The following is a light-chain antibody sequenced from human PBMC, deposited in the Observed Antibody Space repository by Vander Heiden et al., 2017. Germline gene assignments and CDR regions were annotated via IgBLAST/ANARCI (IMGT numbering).Light chain of an antibody. Sequence: QSALTQPPSASGSPGQSVTISCTGTSSDVGGYKYVSWYQQYPGKAPNLMIYEVSKRPSGVPDRFSGSKSGNTASLTVSGLQAEDEADYYCSSYAGSNNLVFGTGTKVTVL. CDR3: SSYAGSNNLV. J-gene: IGLJ1*01. CDR1: SSDVGGYKY. CDR2: EVS. V-gene: IGLV2-8*01.